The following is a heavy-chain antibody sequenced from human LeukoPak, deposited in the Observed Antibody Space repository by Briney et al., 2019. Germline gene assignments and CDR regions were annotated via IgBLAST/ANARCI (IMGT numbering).Heavy chain of an antibody. CDR1: GGSISGYY. D-gene: IGHD2-21*02. V-gene: IGHV4-59*12. CDR3: ARTYCGGDCYYSYFDY. J-gene: IGHJ4*02. CDR2: IYYSGST. Sequence: SETLSLTCTVAGGSISGYYWSWIRQTPGKGLEWIGDIYYSGSTNYNPSLKSRVTISVDTSKNQFSLKLSSVTAADTAMYYCARTYCGGDCYYSYFDYWGQGTLVTVSS.